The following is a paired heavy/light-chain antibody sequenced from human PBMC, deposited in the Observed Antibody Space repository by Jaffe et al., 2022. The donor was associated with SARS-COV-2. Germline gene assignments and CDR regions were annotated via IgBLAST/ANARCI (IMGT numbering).Light chain of an antibody. CDR2: DDR. V-gene: IGLV1-51*01. J-gene: IGLJ2*01. Sequence: QSVLTQPPSVSAAPGQKVTISCSGSGSNIGNNYVSWYQQLPGTAPRLLIFDDRERPSGIPDRFSGSKSGTSATLAITGLRPGDEADYYCATWDSSLTVGVFGGGTKLTVL. CDR1: GSNIGNNY. CDR3: ATWDSSLTVGV.
Heavy chain of an antibody. D-gene: IGHD1-1*01. CDR1: GFMFDGFA. CDR3: LKASRWNAGGFAP. Sequence: EVQLVESGGGVVQPGGSLRLSCAASGFMFDGFAMHWVRQGPGKGLQWVSLISADGSTTYYADSVEGRFIISRDNRRNFVYLQINSLRIEDTAFYYCLKASRWNAGGFAPWGQGTLVTVSS. J-gene: IGHJ5*02. V-gene: IGHV3-43*02. CDR2: ISADGSTT.